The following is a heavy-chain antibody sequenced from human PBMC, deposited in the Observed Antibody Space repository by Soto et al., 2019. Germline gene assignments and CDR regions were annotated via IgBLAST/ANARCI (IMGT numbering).Heavy chain of an antibody. J-gene: IGHJ6*02. Sequence: QVQLVESGGGVVQPGRSLRLSCAASGFTFSSYAMHWVRQAPGKGLEWVAVISYDGSNKYYADSVKGRFTIPRDNSKNTLYLQMNSLRAEDTAVYYCARDLNQLWPQYYYYYGMDVWGQGTTVTVSS. CDR1: GFTFSSYA. D-gene: IGHD5-18*01. V-gene: IGHV3-30-3*01. CDR2: ISYDGSNK. CDR3: ARDLNQLWPQYYYYYGMDV.